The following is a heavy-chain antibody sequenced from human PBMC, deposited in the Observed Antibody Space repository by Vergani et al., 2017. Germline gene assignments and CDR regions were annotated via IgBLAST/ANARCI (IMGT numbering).Heavy chain of an antibody. D-gene: IGHD1-1*01. CDR2: LYPADSDT. V-gene: IGHV5-51*01. CDR1: EYSFGNYW. CDR3: ARHTTYTDS. Sequence: EVELVQSGPEMRKPGESLKISCKGSEYSFGNYWIGWVRQVPGKGLEWMGILYPADSDTRYSPSFQGQVTISADKSISTAFLQWDSLKASDTALYYCARHTTYTDSWGQGTLVTVSS. J-gene: IGHJ4*02.